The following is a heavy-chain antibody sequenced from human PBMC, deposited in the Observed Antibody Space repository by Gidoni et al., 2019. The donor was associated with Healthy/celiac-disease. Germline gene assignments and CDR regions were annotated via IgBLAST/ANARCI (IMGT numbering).Heavy chain of an antibody. J-gene: IGHJ4*02. CDR1: GCSISSSSYY. CDR2: IYYSGST. Sequence: QLQLQESGPGLVKPSETLSLTCTVSGCSISSSSYYWGWIRQPPGKGLEWIGSIYYSGSTYYNPSLKSRVTISVDTSKNQFSLKLSSVTAADTAVYYCARVDYSNYGGFDWGQGTLVTVSS. D-gene: IGHD4-4*01. V-gene: IGHV4-39*01. CDR3: ARVDYSNYGGFD.